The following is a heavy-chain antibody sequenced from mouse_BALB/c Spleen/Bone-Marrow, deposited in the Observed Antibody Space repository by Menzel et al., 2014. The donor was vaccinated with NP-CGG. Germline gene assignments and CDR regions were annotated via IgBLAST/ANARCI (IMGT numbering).Heavy chain of an antibody. CDR3: ARWYYGNGFAY. CDR1: GFTFSSYA. CDR2: ISSGGST. Sequence: EVKVVESGGGLVKPGGSLKLSCAASGFTFSSYAMSCVRQTPEKRLEWVASISSGGSTYYPDSVKGRFTISRDNARNILYLQMSSLRSEDTAMYYCARWYYGNGFAYWGQGTLVTVSA. J-gene: IGHJ3*01. D-gene: IGHD1-1*01. V-gene: IGHV5-6-5*01.